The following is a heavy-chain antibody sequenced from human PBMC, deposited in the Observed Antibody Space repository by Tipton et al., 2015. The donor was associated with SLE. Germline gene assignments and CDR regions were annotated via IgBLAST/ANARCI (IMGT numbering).Heavy chain of an antibody. V-gene: IGHV3-74*01. J-gene: IGHJ4*02. CDR1: GFTFSSYW. Sequence: SGFTFSSYWMHWVRQAPGKGLVWVSRINSDGSSTSYADSVKGRFTISRDNAKNTLYLQMNSLRAEDTAVYYCARVSGQGDFDYWGQGTLVTVSS. CDR3: ARVSGQGDFDY. D-gene: IGHD3-10*01. CDR2: INSDGSST.